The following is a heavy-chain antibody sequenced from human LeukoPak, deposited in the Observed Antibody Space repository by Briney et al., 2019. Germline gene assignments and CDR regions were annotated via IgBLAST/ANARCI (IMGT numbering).Heavy chain of an antibody. V-gene: IGHV4-34*01. J-gene: IGHJ5*02. CDR2: INHSGST. CDR3: ARVTMMVVVNWFDP. D-gene: IGHD3-22*01. CDR1: GGSFSGYY. Sequence: ASETLSLTCAVYGGSFSGYYWSWIRQPPGKGLEWIGEINHSGSTNYNPSLKSRVTISVDTSKNQFSLKLSSVTAADTAVYYCARVTMMVVVNWFDPWGQGTLVTVSS.